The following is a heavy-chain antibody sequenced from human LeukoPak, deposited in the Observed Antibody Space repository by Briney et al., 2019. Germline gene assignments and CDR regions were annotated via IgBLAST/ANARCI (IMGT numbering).Heavy chain of an antibody. Sequence: ASVKVSCKASGYTFTGYYMQWVRQAPGQGLEWMGWINPNSGGTNYAQKFQGRVTMTRDTSISTAYMELSRLRPDDTAVYYCASIRPGIAAARTNRRQFDYWGQGTLVTVSS. D-gene: IGHD6-13*01. J-gene: IGHJ4*02. CDR2: INPNSGGT. V-gene: IGHV1-2*02. CDR1: GYTFTGYY. CDR3: ASIRPGIAAARTNRRQFDY.